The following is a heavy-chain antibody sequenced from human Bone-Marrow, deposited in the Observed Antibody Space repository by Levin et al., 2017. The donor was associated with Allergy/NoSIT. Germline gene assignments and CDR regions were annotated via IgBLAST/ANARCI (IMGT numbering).Heavy chain of an antibody. J-gene: IGHJ4*02. D-gene: IGHD6-6*01. CDR2: IYSGGST. CDR1: GFSVSNNF. V-gene: IGHV3-66*01. CDR3: ARDGQGHSSSPY. Sequence: PGGSLRLSCAASGFSVSNNFLNWVRQVPGKGLEWVSLIYSGGSTHYADSVKGRFTISRDNSRNTLYLQMNSLRVEDTAVYYCARDGQGHSSSPYWGQGTLVTVSS.